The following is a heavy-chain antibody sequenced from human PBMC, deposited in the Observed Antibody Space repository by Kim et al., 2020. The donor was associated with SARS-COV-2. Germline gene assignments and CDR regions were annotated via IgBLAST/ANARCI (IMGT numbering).Heavy chain of an antibody. CDR3: ARGNYYNSRGYIDY. V-gene: IGHV4-31*02. Sequence: TPSLKSRVTISLDTPKNQFSLKLSSVTAADTALYYCARGNYYNSRGYIDYWGQGTLVTVSS. J-gene: IGHJ4*02. D-gene: IGHD3-22*01.